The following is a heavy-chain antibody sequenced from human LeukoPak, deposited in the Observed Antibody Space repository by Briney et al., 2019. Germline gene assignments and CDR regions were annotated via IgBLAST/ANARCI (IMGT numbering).Heavy chain of an antibody. V-gene: IGHV1-18*01. J-gene: IGHJ4*02. Sequence: ASVKVSCKPSGYTFTSYGISWVRQAPGQGLEWMGWISAYNGNTNYAQKLQGRVTMTTDTSTSTAYMELRSLRSDDTAVYYCARDRSTSAAAGTPLGYWGQGTLVTVSS. D-gene: IGHD6-13*01. CDR1: GYTFTSYG. CDR3: ARDRSTSAAAGTPLGY. CDR2: ISAYNGNT.